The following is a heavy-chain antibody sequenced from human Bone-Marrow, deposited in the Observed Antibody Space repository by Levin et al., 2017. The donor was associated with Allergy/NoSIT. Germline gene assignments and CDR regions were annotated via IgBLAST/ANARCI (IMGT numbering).Heavy chain of an antibody. V-gene: IGHV4-30-2*01. Sequence: SQTLSLTCAVSGGSISSGGYSWSWIRQPPGKGLEWIGYIYHSGSTYYNPSLKSRVTISVDRSKNQFSLKLSSVTAADTAVYYCARGGRGAKNYYDCSGYYSWFDPWGQGTLVTVSS. J-gene: IGHJ5*02. CDR2: IYHSGST. CDR3: ARGGRGAKNYYDCSGYYSWFDP. CDR1: GGSISSGGYS. D-gene: IGHD3-22*01.